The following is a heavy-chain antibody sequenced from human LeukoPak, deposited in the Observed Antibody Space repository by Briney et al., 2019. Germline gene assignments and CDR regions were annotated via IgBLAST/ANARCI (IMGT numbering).Heavy chain of an antibody. D-gene: IGHD5-24*01. Sequence: RLSXXXSGFTFSDYYRSWGRQAPGKGLEWVSYISSSGSTIYYADSVKGRFTISRDNAKNSLYLQMNSLRAEDTAVYYCARAGVEMATIIDYWGQGTLVTVSS. CDR1: GFTFSDYY. CDR3: ARAGVEMATIIDY. CDR2: ISSSGSTI. V-gene: IGHV3-11*01. J-gene: IGHJ4*02.